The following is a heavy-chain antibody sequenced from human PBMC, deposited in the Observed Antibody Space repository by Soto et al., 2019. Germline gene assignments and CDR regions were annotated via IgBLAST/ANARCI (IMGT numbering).Heavy chain of an antibody. CDR3: ATVPNGIPEASGA. J-gene: IGHJ4*02. D-gene: IGHD2-8*01. V-gene: IGHV3-23*01. CDR1: GFTFSSYA. CDR2: ISGSGGST. Sequence: EVQLLESGGGLVQPGGSLRLSCAASGFTFSSYAMSWVRQAPGKGLEWVSAISGSGGSTYYADSVKGRFTISRDNSENTLYLQMNSLRVEDTAVYFCATVPNGIPEASGAWGQGTLVTVSS.